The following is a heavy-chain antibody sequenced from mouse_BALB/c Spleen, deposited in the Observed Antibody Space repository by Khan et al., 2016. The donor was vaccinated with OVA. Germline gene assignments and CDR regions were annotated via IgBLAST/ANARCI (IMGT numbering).Heavy chain of an antibody. CDR1: GYTFTSNT. V-gene: IGHV1-4*01. CDR3: ARRTTGYTMDY. Sequence: VQLQQSGAELARPGASVRMSCKASGYTFTSNTMHWVKERPGQGLEWIGYINPRGGYTNYNQNFKDKATLTADKSYSTAYMQLSSLTSEDSAVYYWARRTTGYTMDYWGQGTSVTVSS. J-gene: IGHJ4*01. D-gene: IGHD2-14*01. CDR2: INPRGGYT.